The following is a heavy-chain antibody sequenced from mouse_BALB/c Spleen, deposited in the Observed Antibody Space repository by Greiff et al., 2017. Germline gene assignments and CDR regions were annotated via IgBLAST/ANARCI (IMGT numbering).Heavy chain of an antibody. V-gene: IGHV1S81*02. CDR2: INPSNGGT. D-gene: IGHD2-4*01. Sequence: VQLQQSGAELVKPGASVKLSCKASGYTFTSYYMYWVKQRPGQGLEWIGEINPSNGGTNFNEKFKSKATLTVDKSSSTAYMQLSSLTSEDSAVYYCTRADYALLYAMDYWGQGTSVTVSS. CDR1: GYTFTSYY. CDR3: TRADYALLYAMDY. J-gene: IGHJ4*01.